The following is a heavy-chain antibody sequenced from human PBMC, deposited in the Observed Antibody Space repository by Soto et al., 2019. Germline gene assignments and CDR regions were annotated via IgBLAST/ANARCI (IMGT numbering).Heavy chain of an antibody. CDR2: INHSGST. CDR1: GGSLSGYY. CDR3: ARGGQWLVQSWWFDP. V-gene: IGHV4-34*01. D-gene: IGHD6-19*01. Sequence: SETLSLTCAVYGGSLSGYYWSWIRQPPGKGLEWIGEINHSGSTNYNPSLKSRVTISVDTSKNQFSLKLSSVTAADTAVYYCARGGQWLVQSWWFDPRGQGTLVTVSS. J-gene: IGHJ5*02.